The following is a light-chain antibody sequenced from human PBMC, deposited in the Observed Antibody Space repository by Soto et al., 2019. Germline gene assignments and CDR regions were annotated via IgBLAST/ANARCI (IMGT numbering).Light chain of an antibody. CDR3: QQYNNWPPT. Sequence: EIVLTQSPDTLSLSPGERATLSCRASQSIGSSLAWYQQKPGQAPRLLIYGASSRATGFPVRFSGSGSGTEFTLTISSLQSEDFAVYYCQQYNNWPPTFGQGTKVDIK. J-gene: IGKJ1*01. CDR2: GAS. V-gene: IGKV3D-15*01. CDR1: QSIGSS.